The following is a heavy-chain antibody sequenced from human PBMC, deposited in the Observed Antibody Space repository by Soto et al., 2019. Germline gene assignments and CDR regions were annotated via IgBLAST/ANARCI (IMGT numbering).Heavy chain of an antibody. J-gene: IGHJ6*02. CDR1: GYTFTSYG. CDR3: ARDTDFWSGYYGMDV. Sequence: GASVKVSCKASGYTFTSYGISCVRQAPGQGLEWMGWISAYNGNTNYAQKLRGRVTMTTDTSTSTAYMELRSLRSDDTAVYYCARDTDFWSGYYGMDVWGQGTTVTVSS. CDR2: ISAYNGNT. V-gene: IGHV1-18*01. D-gene: IGHD3-3*01.